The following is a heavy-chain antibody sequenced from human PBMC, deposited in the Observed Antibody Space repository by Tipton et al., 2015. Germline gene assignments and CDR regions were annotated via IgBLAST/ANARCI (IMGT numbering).Heavy chain of an antibody. V-gene: IGHV3-21*04. CDR2: FSRTGAYI. D-gene: IGHD1-26*01. CDR1: GFSFSDYD. J-gene: IGHJ4*02. Sequence: GSLRLSCAASGFSFSDYDMNWVRQAPGKGLEWVSLFSRTGAYIYNADSVKGRFTISRDNAKNSLYLQMNSLGAEDTALYYCAKSPDSWDLPVYWGQGTLVTVSS. CDR3: AKSPDSWDLPVY.